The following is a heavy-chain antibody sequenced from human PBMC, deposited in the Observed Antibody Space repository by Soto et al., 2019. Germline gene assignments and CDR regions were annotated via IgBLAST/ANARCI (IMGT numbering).Heavy chain of an antibody. Sequence: ASVKVSCKASGYTFDGYYIHWVRQAPGQGLEWMGWINPNGGGTNYAQKFQGWVTLTRDTSISTAYMDLSRLTSDDTAVYYCARVATIFGVVPDYWGQGTLVTVSS. D-gene: IGHD3-3*01. CDR2: INPNGGGT. V-gene: IGHV1-2*04. CDR3: ARVATIFGVVPDY. CDR1: GYTFDGYY. J-gene: IGHJ4*02.